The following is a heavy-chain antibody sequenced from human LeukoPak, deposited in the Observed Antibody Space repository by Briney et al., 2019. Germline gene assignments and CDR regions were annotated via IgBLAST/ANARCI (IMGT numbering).Heavy chain of an antibody. D-gene: IGHD2-2*01. CDR3: ARDDGYCSSTSCYGTY. CDR1: GGTFISYA. J-gene: IGHJ4*02. CDR2: IIPIFGTA. Sequence: GASVKVSCKASGGTFISYAISWVRQAPGQGLEWMGGIIPIFGTANYAQKFQGRVTITADESTSTAYMELSSLRSEDTAVYYCARDDGYCSSTSCYGTYWGQGTLVTVSS. V-gene: IGHV1-69*13.